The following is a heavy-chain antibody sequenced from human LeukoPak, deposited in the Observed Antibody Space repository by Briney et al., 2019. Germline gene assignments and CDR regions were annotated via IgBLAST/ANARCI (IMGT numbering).Heavy chain of an antibody. V-gene: IGHV3-7*01. J-gene: IGHJ4*02. CDR2: IKQDGSEQ. D-gene: IGHD6-19*01. CDR1: GFTFSSSR. CDR3: ARGGWYPDY. Sequence: GGSLRLSCVASGFTFSSSRMSWVRQPPGKGLEWVAYIKQDGSEQHYVDSVKGRFTISRDNAKNSLYLQMISLRVEDTAVFYCARGGWYPDYWGLGTLVTVSS.